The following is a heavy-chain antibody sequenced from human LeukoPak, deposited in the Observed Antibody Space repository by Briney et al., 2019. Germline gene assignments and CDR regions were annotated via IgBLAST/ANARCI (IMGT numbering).Heavy chain of an antibody. D-gene: IGHD5-12*01. V-gene: IGHV3-48*03. CDR3: ARGTRLRQATTAPEAGY. Sequence: GGSLRLSCAASGFTFSSYEMNWVRQAPGKGLEWVSYISSSGSTIYYADSVKGRFTISRDNAKNSLYLQMNSLRAEDTAVYYCARGTRLRQATTAPEAGYWGQGTLVTVSS. CDR2: ISSSGSTI. J-gene: IGHJ4*02. CDR1: GFTFSSYE.